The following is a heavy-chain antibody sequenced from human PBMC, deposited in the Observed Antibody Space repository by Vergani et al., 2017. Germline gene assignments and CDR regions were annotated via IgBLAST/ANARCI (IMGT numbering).Heavy chain of an antibody. CDR3: ARGVGGNIRDFDY. D-gene: IGHD4-23*01. V-gene: IGHV1-8*01. CDR2: MNPNSGNT. Sequence: QVQLEQSGAEVKKPGSSVTVSCRASGGTFGSHTISWVRQAPGQGLEWVGWMNPNSGNTGYAQKFQGRVTFTRSNSINTAYMELSSLRSEDTAVYYCARGVGGNIRDFDYWGQGTLVTVSS. J-gene: IGHJ4*02. CDR1: GGTFGSHT.